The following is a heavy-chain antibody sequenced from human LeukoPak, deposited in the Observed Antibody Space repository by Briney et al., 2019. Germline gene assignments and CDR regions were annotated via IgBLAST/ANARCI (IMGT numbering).Heavy chain of an antibody. V-gene: IGHV1-46*01. D-gene: IGHD5-18*01. CDR3: ASGERDSYGSGYYYFDY. Sequence: ASVKVSCKASGDTFTSYYMHWVRQAPGQGLEWMGIINPSGGSTSYAQKYQGRVTMTRDMSTSTVYMELGNLRSEDTAVYYCASGERDSYGSGYYYFDYWGQGTLVTVSS. CDR1: GDTFTSYY. J-gene: IGHJ4*02. CDR2: INPSGGST.